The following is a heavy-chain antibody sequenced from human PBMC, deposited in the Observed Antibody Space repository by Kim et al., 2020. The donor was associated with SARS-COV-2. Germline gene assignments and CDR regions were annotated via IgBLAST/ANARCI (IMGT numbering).Heavy chain of an antibody. J-gene: IGHJ6*02. V-gene: IGHV3-33*01. D-gene: IGHD6-13*01. CDR2: IWYDGSNK. Sequence: GGSLRLSCAASGFTFSSYAMHWVRQAPGKGLEWVAVIWYDGSNKYYADSVKGRFTISRDNSKNTLYLQMNSLRAEDTAVYYCGRQQQLVLEDVTPLYGMDVWGQGTTVTVSS. CDR1: GFTFSSYA. CDR3: GRQQQLVLEDVTPLYGMDV.